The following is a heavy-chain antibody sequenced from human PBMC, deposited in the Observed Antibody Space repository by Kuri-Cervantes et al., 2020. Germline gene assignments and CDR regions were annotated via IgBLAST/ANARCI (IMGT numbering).Heavy chain of an antibody. J-gene: IGHJ4*02. CDR1: GFTFSSYA. CDR2: ISGSGGST. CDR3: AKSAPRIYTVTSLDY. V-gene: IGHV3-23*01. D-gene: IGHD4-17*01. Sequence: GESLKISCAASGFTFSSYAMSWVRQAPGKGLEWVSAISGSGGSTYYADSVKGRFTISRDNSKNTLYLQMNSLTAEDTAVYYCAKSAPRIYTVTSLDYWGQGTLVTVSS.